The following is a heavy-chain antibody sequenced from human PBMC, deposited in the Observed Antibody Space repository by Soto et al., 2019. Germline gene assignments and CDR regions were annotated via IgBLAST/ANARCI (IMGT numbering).Heavy chain of an antibody. CDR2: IYHSGST. Sequence: QVQLQESGPGLVKPSGTLSLTCAVSGGSISSSNWWSWVRQPPGKGLEWIGEIYHSGSTNYNPSLKSRVTISVDKSKTQFSLKLSSVTAADTAVYYCARDQPYYYDSSGYPRGGAFDIWGQGTMVTVSS. CDR1: GGSISSSNW. V-gene: IGHV4-4*02. J-gene: IGHJ3*02. CDR3: ARDQPYYYDSSGYPRGGAFDI. D-gene: IGHD3-22*01.